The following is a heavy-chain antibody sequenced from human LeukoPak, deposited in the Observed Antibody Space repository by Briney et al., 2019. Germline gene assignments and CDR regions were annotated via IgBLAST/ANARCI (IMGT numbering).Heavy chain of an antibody. V-gene: IGHV4-39*01. CDR3: ARSLGDYCLDY. CDR2: IYYSGST. J-gene: IGHJ4*02. CDR1: GGSISSSSYY. Sequence: SETMSLTCTVSGGSISSSSYYWGWIRQPPGKGLEWIGSIYYSGSTYYNPSLKSRVTISVDTSKNQFSLKLSSVTAADTAVYYCARSLGDYCLDYWGQGTLVTVSS. D-gene: IGHD4-17*01.